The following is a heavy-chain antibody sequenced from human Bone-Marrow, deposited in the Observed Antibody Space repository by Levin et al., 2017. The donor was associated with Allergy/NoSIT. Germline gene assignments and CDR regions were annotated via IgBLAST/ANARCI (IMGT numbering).Heavy chain of an antibody. CDR3: ATAVRLRTRTPYNYYYYYGMDV. CDR2: FDPEDGET. Sequence: GASVKVSCKVSGYTLTELSMHWVRQAPGKGLEWMGGFDPEDGETIYAQKFQGRVTMTEDTSTDTAYMELSSLRSEDTAVYYCATAVRLRTRTPYNYYYYYGMDVWGQGTTVTVSS. CDR1: GYTLTELS. D-gene: IGHD6-25*01. V-gene: IGHV1-24*01. J-gene: IGHJ6*02.